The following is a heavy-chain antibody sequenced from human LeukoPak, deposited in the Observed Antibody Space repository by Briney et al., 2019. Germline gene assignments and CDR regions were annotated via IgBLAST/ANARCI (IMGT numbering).Heavy chain of an antibody. D-gene: IGHD3-10*01. CDR1: GFTFSNYG. CDR3: AKRGNAISFFDP. Sequence: PGGSLRLSCAASGFTFSNYGMYWVRQAPGKGLEWVSGLSDSGDITYYTDSVKGRFTISRDNSKNTLYLEMNNLRAEDTALYYCAKRGNAISFFDPWGQRTLVTVSS. V-gene: IGHV3-23*01. J-gene: IGHJ5*02. CDR2: LSDSGDIT.